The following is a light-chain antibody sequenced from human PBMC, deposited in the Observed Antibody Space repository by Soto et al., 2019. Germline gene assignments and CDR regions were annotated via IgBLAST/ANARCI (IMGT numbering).Light chain of an antibody. CDR2: AAS. Sequence: DIQMTQSPSSLSASAGDRVTITCRASQAIYNYLAWYQQKPGKVPTLLISAASTLQSGVPSRFSGSGSGTDFTHTISSLQPEDVETYYFQKVSALPTFGGGTKVEI. CDR3: QKVSALPT. J-gene: IGKJ4*01. V-gene: IGKV1-27*01. CDR1: QAIYNY.